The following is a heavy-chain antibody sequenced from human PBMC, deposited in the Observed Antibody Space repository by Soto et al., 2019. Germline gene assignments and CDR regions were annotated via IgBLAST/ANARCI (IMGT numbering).Heavy chain of an antibody. Sequence: QLQLQESGPGLVKPSETLSLTCTVSGGSISSSDYYWGWIRQPPGKGLEWIGGIYYSGTTYYSPSRQSRVTISVDTSKNQFSLKMRSVTAADTAVYFCARQAGAFGYYMDVWGKGPTVTVSS. D-gene: IGHD3-3*02. V-gene: IGHV4-39*01. J-gene: IGHJ6*03. CDR1: GGSISSSDYY. CDR2: IYYSGTT. CDR3: ARQAGAFGYYMDV.